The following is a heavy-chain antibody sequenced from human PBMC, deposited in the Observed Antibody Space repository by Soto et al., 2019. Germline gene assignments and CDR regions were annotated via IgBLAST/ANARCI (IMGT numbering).Heavy chain of an antibody. CDR3: ARVLWFGELAFDI. D-gene: IGHD3-10*01. CDR2: INAGNGNT. J-gene: IGHJ3*02. CDR1: GYTFTSYA. V-gene: IGHV1-3*01. Sequence: QVQLVQSGAEVKKPGASVKVSCKASGYTFTSYAMHWVRQAPGQRLEWMGWINAGNGNTKYSQKFQGRVTITRDTSASTAYMELSSLSSEDTAVYYCARVLWFGELAFDIWGQGTMVTVSS.